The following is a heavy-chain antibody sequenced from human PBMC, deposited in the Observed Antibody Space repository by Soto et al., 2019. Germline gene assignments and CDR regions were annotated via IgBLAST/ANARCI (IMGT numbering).Heavy chain of an antibody. CDR2: ISYDGSNK. J-gene: IGHJ4*02. Sequence: QVQLVESGGGVVQPGRSLRLSCAASGFTFSSYGMHWVRQAPGKGLVWVAVISYDGSNKYYADSVKGRFTISRDNSKNTLYLQMTSLRAEDTAVYYCEKDRRGLMVYDTLDYWGQGTLVTVSS. V-gene: IGHV3-30*18. CDR3: EKDRRGLMVYDTLDY. D-gene: IGHD2-8*01. CDR1: GFTFSSYG.